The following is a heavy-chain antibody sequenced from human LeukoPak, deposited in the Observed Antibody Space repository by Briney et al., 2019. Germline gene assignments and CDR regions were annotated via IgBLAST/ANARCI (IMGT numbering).Heavy chain of an antibody. J-gene: IGHJ4*02. CDR2: TSSSSSYI. D-gene: IGHD1-1*01. V-gene: IGHV3-21*01. CDR3: ARDDRERFFDY. Sequence: PGGSLRLSCAASGFTFSSYSMNWVRRAPGKGLEWVSSTSSSSSYIYYADSVKGRFTISRDNAKNSLYLQMNSLRAEDTAVYYCARDDRERFFDYWGQGTLVTVSS. CDR1: GFTFSSYS.